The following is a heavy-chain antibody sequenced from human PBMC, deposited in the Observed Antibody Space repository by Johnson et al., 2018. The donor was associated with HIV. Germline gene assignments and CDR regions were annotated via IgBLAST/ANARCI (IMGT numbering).Heavy chain of an antibody. Sequence: QVQLVESGGGLVQPGGSLRLSCAASGFTFSSYAMHWVRQAPGKGLEWVAVIWYDGSNKYYAESVKGRFTVSRDNSKNTLYMQMNSLRTEDTALYYCARDRTSYGWIHDAFDIWGQGTMVTVSS. CDR2: IWYDGSNK. D-gene: IGHD3-16*02. J-gene: IGHJ3*02. CDR3: ARDRTSYGWIHDAFDI. V-gene: IGHV3-30*04. CDR1: GFTFSSYA.